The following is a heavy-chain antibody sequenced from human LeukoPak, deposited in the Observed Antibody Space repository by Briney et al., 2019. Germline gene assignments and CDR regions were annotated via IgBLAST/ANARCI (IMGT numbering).Heavy chain of an antibody. CDR1: GFTFNTYP. D-gene: IGHD3-22*01. CDR3: ATQTITLVVVISPFDY. J-gene: IGHJ4*02. Sequence: GGSLRLSCAASGFTFNTYPMHWVRQARGKGLEWVALIQDDGAKTNYAGSVRGRFTISRDNSRSTVYLQMNSLKPDDTAVYYCATQTITLVVVISPFDYWGQGALVTVSS. CDR2: IQDDGAKT. V-gene: IGHV3-30*02.